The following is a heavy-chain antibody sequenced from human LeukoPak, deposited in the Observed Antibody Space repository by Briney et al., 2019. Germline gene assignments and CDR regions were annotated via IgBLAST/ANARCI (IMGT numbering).Heavy chain of an antibody. CDR3: ARGYGGHYK. D-gene: IGHD4/OR15-4a*01. V-gene: IGHV3-7*01. Sequence: TGGSLRLSCAASGFTFSSSWMSWVRQAPGKGLEWVANIKSDGSETNYVASVKGRFIVSRDNAKKSLHLQMNSLRAEDTAVYYCARGYGGHYKGGQGSLVTVSS. CDR1: GFTFSSSW. J-gene: IGHJ4*02. CDR2: IKSDGSET.